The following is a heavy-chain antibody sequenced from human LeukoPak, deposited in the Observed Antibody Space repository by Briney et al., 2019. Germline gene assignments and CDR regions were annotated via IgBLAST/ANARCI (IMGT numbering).Heavy chain of an antibody. Sequence: SETLSLTCTVSGGSISSSSYYWGWIRPPPGKGLEWIGSIYYSGSTYYNPSLRSRVTISVDTSKNQFSLKLSSVTAADTAVYYCARHFVAVAVWFKRNWFDPWGQGTLVTVSS. CDR3: ARHFVAVAVWFKRNWFDP. D-gene: IGHD6-19*01. CDR2: IYYSGST. J-gene: IGHJ5*02. CDR1: GGSISSSSYY. V-gene: IGHV4-39*01.